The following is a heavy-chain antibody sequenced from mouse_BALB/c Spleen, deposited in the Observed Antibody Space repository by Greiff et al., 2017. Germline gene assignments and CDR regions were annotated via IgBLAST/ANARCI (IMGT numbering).Heavy chain of an antibody. Sequence: ESGPGLVKPSQSLSLTCSVTGYSITSGYYWNWIRQFPGNKLEWMGYISYDGSNNYNPSLKNRISITRDTSKNQFFLKLNSVTTEDTATYYCASGESFDYWGQGTTLTVSS. CDR1: GYSITSGYY. CDR3: ASGESFDY. CDR2: ISYDGSN. V-gene: IGHV3-6*02. J-gene: IGHJ2*01.